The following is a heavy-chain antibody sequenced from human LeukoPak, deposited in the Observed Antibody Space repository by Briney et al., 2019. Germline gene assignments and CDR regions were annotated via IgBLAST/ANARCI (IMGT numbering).Heavy chain of an antibody. CDR3: AREGGPYRPLDY. CDR1: GGSITSTNY. V-gene: IGHV4-4*02. CDR2: VNLQGST. J-gene: IGHJ4*02. Sequence: SGTLSLTCGVSGGSITSTNYWTWVCQPPGKGLEWIGEVNLQGSTNYNPSLMGRVAISVDMSENHISLQLTSVTAADTAVYYCAREGGPYRPLDYSGQGTLVTVSS.